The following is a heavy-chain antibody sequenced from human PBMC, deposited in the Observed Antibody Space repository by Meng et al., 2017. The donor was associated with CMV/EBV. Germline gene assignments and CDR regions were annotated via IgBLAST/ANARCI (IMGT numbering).Heavy chain of an antibody. CDR1: GGSISSSSYY. J-gene: IGHJ4*02. CDR2: IYYSGST. Sequence: HRHLQGSGPGLVKPSETLSLTCTVSGGSISSSSYYWGWIRQPPGKGLEWIGSIYYSGSTYYNPSLKSRVTISVDTSKNQFSLKLSSVTAADTAVYYCARGGIAAAGLHWGQGTLVTVSS. D-gene: IGHD6-13*01. CDR3: ARGGIAAAGLH. V-gene: IGHV4-39*07.